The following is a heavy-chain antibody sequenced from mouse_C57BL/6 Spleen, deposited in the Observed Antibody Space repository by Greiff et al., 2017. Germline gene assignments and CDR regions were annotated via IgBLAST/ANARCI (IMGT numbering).Heavy chain of an antibody. CDR3: ARPFYDGYYDAMDY. CDR1: GFTFSDYG. CDR2: ISSGSSTI. D-gene: IGHD2-3*01. V-gene: IGHV5-17*01. Sequence: EVKVVESGGGLVKPGGSLKLSCAASGFTFSDYGMHWVRQAPEKGLEWVAYISSGSSTIYYADTVKGRFTISRDNAKNTLFLQMTRLRSEDTAMYYCARPFYDGYYDAMDYWGQGTSVTVSS. J-gene: IGHJ4*01.